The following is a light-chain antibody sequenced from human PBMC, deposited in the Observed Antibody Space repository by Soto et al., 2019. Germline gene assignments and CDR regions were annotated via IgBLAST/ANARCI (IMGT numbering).Light chain of an antibody. CDR1: SSDVGGYNY. CDR2: EVS. V-gene: IGLV2-14*01. Sequence: QSALTQPASVSGSPGQSIAISCTGTSSDVGGYNYVSWYQLHPGKAPKLMIYEVSNRPSGVSSRFSVSKSGNTASLTISGLQAEDEADYYCSSYTTSNSWVFCGGTKLTVL. CDR3: SSYTTSNSWV. J-gene: IGLJ3*02.